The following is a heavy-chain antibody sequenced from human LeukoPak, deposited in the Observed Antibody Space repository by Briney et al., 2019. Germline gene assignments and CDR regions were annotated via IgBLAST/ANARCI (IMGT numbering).Heavy chain of an antibody. J-gene: IGHJ4*02. CDR1: GFTFRSYA. Sequence: GGSLRLSXAASGFTFRSYAMGWVRQTPGKGLEWVSAITASGGNTYYADSVKGRFTISRDNSKNTLYLQVNSLRAEDTAVYYCAKGNGYSYGRYYFDYWGQGTLVTVSS. CDR3: AKGNGYSYGRYYFDY. D-gene: IGHD5-18*01. CDR2: ITASGGNT. V-gene: IGHV3-23*01.